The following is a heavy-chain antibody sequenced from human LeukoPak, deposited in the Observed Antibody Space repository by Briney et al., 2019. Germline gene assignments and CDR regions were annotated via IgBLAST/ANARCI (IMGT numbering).Heavy chain of an antibody. J-gene: IGHJ3*02. CDR2: IYYSGST. V-gene: IGHV4-59*01. D-gene: IGHD2/OR15-2a*01. Sequence: SETLSLTCTVSGGSISNKYWSWIRQPPGKGLEWIGYIYYSGSTNYNPSLKSRVTISVDTSKNQFSLKLSSVTAADTAVYYCARDTLYGLDAFDIWGQGTMVTVSS. CDR3: ARDTLYGLDAFDI. CDR1: GGSISNKY.